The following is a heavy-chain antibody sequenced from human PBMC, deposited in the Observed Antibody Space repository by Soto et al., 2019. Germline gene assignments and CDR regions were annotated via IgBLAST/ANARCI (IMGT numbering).Heavy chain of an antibody. Sequence: DVQLVESGGGLVQPGGSLRPSCAASGFIFRDYSMNWVRQAPGKGLEWISYIVSSSSVIYYAGSVKGRFTISRDNAKNSLYLQMNSLRDEDTAVYYGARDEGGGREYFQHWGQGTLVTVSS. J-gene: IGHJ1*01. V-gene: IGHV3-48*02. D-gene: IGHD1-1*01. CDR3: ARDEGGGREYFQH. CDR1: GFIFRDYS. CDR2: IVSSSSVI.